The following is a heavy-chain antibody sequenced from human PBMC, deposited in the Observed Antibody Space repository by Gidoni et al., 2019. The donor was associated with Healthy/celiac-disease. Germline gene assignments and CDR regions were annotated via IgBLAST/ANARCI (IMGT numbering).Heavy chain of an antibody. D-gene: IGHD4-17*01. J-gene: IGHJ4*02. V-gene: IGHV5-51*01. Sequence: KISCKGSGYSFTSYWIGCVRQMPGNGLECMGIIYPGDSDTRYSPSFQGQVTIPADKSISTAYLQWSSLKASDTAMYYCARARGLNYGEYVPNAEYFDYWGKGTLVNVSA. CDR1: GYSFTSYW. CDR3: ARARGLNYGEYVPNAEYFDY. CDR2: IYPGDSDT.